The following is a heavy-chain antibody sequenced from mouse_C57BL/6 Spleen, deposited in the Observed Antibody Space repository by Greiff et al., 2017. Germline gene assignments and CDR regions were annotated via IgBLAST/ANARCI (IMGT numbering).Heavy chain of an antibody. V-gene: IGHV1-53*01. CDR2: INPSNGGT. D-gene: IGHD3-3*01. CDR3: ARWGCSDSRYAMAY. J-gene: IGHJ4*01. Sequence: QVQLQQSGTELVKPGASVKLSCKASGYTFTSYWMHWVKQRPGQGLEWIGNINPSNGGTNYNEKFKSKATLTVDKSSSTAYMQLSSLTSEDSSVYYCARWGCSDSRYAMAYWGQGTSVTVSS. CDR1: GYTFTSYW.